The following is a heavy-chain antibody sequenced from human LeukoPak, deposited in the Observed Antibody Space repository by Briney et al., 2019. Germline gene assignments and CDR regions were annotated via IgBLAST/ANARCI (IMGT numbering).Heavy chain of an antibody. V-gene: IGHV4-34*01. D-gene: IGHD3-10*01. CDR2: INHSGST. J-gene: IGHJ4*02. Sequence: SETLSLTCAVYGGSFSGYYWSWIRQPPGKGLEWIGEINHSGSTNYNPSLKSRVTISVDTSKNQFSLKLSSVTAADTAVYYCARGPFRITMVWGAFDYWGQGTLVTVSS. CDR3: ARGPFRITMVWGAFDY. CDR1: GGSFSGYY.